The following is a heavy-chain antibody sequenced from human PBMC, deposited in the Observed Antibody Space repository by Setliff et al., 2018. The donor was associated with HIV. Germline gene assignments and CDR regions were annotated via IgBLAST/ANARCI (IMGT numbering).Heavy chain of an antibody. Sequence: PGGSLRLSCAASELTFSSYGLHWVRQAPGKGLEWVALIWYDGNSQYYADSVKGRFTLSRDNFRNTLYLQMNSLRPEDTAVYYCARVQQQLLQEDDYFDYWGQGTLVTVSS. CDR1: ELTFSSYG. CDR3: ARVQQQLLQEDDYFDY. D-gene: IGHD6-13*01. V-gene: IGHV3-33*08. CDR2: IWYDGNSQ. J-gene: IGHJ4*02.